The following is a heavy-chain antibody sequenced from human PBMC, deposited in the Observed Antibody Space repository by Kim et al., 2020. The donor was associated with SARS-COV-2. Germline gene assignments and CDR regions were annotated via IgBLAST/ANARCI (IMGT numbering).Heavy chain of an antibody. J-gene: IGHJ5*02. CDR1: GFTFSSYG. V-gene: IGHV3-33*01. D-gene: IGHD5-18*01. Sequence: GGSLRLSCAASGFTFSSYGMHWVRQAPGKGLEWVAVIWYDGSNKYYADSVKGRFTISRDNSKNTLYLQMNSLRAEDTAVYYCARDAGNVDTAMASSEVRGRNWFDPWGQGTLVTVSS. CDR3: ARDAGNVDTAMASSEVRGRNWFDP. CDR2: IWYDGSNK.